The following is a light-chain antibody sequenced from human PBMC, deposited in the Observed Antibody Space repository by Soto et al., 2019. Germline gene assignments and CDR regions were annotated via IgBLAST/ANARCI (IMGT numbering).Light chain of an antibody. V-gene: IGLV2-14*01. CDR3: SSYSSSNTLYV. CDR1: SSDVAGYIY. CDR2: EVS. J-gene: IGLJ1*01. Sequence: QSVLTQPASVSGSPGQSITISCTGTSSDVAGYIYVSWYQQHPGKAPKLMIFEVSNRPSGVSNRFSGSKSGNTAFLTISGLQAEDEADYYCSSYSSSNTLYVFGTGTQLTVL.